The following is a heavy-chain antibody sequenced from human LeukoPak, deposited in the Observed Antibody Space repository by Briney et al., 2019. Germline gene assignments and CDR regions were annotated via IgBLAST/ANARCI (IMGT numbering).Heavy chain of an antibody. CDR2: IIPILGIA. D-gene: IGHD1-26*01. J-gene: IGHJ4*02. V-gene: IGHV1-69*04. CDR3: AREVGASYFDY. CDR1: GGTFSSYA. Sequence: SVKVSCKASGGTFSSYAISWVRQAPGQGLEWMGRIIPILGIANYAQKFQGRVMITADKSTSTAYMELSSLRSEDTAVYYCAREVGASYFDYWGQGTLVTVSS.